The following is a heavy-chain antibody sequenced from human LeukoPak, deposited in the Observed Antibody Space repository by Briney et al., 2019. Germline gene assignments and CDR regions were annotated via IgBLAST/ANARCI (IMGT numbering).Heavy chain of an antibody. V-gene: IGHV3-21*01. CDR1: GFTFSSYS. J-gene: IGHJ3*02. Sequence: PGGSLRLSCAASGFTFSSYSMNWVRQAPGKGLEWVSSITSSSTDIYYADSVKGRFTISRDNSKNSLYLQMNSLRAEDTAVYYCASSFGSGKYFLDAFDIWGQGTMVTVS. CDR2: ITSSSTDI. D-gene: IGHD1-26*01. CDR3: ASSFGSGKYFLDAFDI.